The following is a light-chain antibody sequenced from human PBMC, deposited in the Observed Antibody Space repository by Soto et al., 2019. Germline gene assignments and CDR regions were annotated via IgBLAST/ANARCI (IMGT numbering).Light chain of an antibody. CDR3: QQYGSSGT. J-gene: IGKJ1*01. CDR1: QSVSNNY. CDR2: GAS. V-gene: IGKV3-20*01. Sequence: ENVFTPSPGTLSLSPLERAPPSCPASQSVSNNYLAWYQQKPGQAPRLLIYGASNRATGIPDRFSGSGSGTDFTLTISRLEPEDFAVYYCQQYGSSGTFGQGTKVDIK.